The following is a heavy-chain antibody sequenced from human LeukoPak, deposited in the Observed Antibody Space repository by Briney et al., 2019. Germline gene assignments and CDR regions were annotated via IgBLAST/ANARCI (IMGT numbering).Heavy chain of an antibody. J-gene: IGHJ3*02. CDR2: IYYSGST. CDR3: ARHPSITMVRGVIIKGGAFDI. Sequence: SETLSLTCTVSGGSISSYYWSRIRQPPGKGLEWIGYIYYSGSTNYNPSLKSRVTISVDTSKNQFSLKLSSVTAADTAVYYCARHPSITMVRGVIIKGGAFDIWGQGTMVTVSS. V-gene: IGHV4-59*08. CDR1: GGSISSYY. D-gene: IGHD3-10*01.